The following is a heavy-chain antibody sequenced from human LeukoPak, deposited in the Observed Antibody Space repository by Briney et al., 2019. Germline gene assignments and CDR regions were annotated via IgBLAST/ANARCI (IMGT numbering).Heavy chain of an antibody. CDR2: ISWNSGSI. Sequence: GGSLRLSCAASGFTFDDYAMDWVRQAPGKGLEWVSGISWNSGSIGYADSVKGRFTISRDNAKNSLYLQMNSLRAEDTALYYCAKVLDYYDSSGYFSWAFDIWGQGTMVTVSS. CDR1: GFTFDDYA. CDR3: AKVLDYYDSSGYFSWAFDI. V-gene: IGHV3-9*01. J-gene: IGHJ3*02. D-gene: IGHD3-22*01.